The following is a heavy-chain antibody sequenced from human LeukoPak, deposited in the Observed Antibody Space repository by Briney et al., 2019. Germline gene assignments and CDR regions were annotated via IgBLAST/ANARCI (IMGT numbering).Heavy chain of an antibody. CDR3: ARDWELTY. CDR2: IYCSDGST. CDR1: GYTFTTYY. D-gene: IGHD1-7*01. J-gene: IGHJ4*02. V-gene: IGHV1-46*01. Sequence: ASVTVSCTPSGYTFTTYYIHWVRQAPGQGLEWMGSIYCSDGSTIYGQKFQGRVTITRDTSTSTVYMDLSGLRSEDTAVYYCARDWELTYWGQGTLVTVSS.